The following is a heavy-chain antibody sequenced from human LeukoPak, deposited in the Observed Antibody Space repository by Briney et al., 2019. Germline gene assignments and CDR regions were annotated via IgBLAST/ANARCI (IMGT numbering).Heavy chain of an antibody. CDR3: AKSGSYYYDSSFY. J-gene: IGHJ4*02. CDR2: ISYDGSNK. CDR1: GFTFSSYA. Sequence: GRSLRLSCAASGFTFSSYAMHRVRQDPGKGLEWVADISYDGSNKYYADSVKGRFTISRDNSENTLYLQMNSLRAEDTAVYYCAKSGSYYYDSSFYWGQGTLVTVSS. V-gene: IGHV3-30-3*02. D-gene: IGHD3-22*01.